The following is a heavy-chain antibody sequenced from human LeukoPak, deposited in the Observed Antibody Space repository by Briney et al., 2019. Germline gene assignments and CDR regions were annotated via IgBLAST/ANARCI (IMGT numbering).Heavy chain of an antibody. CDR2: ISAYNGNT. CDR1: GDAFGSCV. V-gene: IGHV1-18*04. CDR3: ARDVGSSWYRGRGGVFDY. J-gene: IGHJ4*02. D-gene: IGHD6-13*01. Sequence: ASVKVSCKATGDAFGSCVNSGGRQVPGQGLEWMGWISAYNGNTNYAQKLQGRVTMTTDTSTSTAYMELRSLRSDDTAVYYCARDVGSSWYRGRGGVFDYWGQGTLVTVSS.